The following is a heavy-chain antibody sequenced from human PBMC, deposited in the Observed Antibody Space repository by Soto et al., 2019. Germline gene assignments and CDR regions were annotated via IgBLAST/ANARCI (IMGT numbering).Heavy chain of an antibody. D-gene: IGHD1-26*01. V-gene: IGHV1-18*01. Sequence: QGQLEQSGAEVKRPGASVKVSCKASGYAFTNYGISWVRQAPGQGLEWMGWITVNSGNTKYAQKIQGRVTMSTDTSTSTAYMELRSLRYDDTAVYFCARGLGGGYHYLDYWGQGTLVTVSS. CDR3: ARGLGGGYHYLDY. J-gene: IGHJ4*02. CDR2: ITVNSGNT. CDR1: GYAFTNYG.